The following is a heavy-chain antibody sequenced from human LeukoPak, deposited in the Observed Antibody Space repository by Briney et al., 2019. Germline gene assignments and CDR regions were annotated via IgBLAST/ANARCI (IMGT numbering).Heavy chain of an antibody. J-gene: IGHJ3*02. CDR2: IYTSGST. Sequence: SETLSLTCALYGGSFSSYYWSWIRQPAGKGLEWIGRIYTSGSTNYNPSLESRVTMSVDTSKNQFSLKLSSVTAADTAVYYCARDTGYYGSGSYYKDAFDIWGQGTMVTVSS. D-gene: IGHD3-10*01. V-gene: IGHV4-4*07. CDR1: GGSFSSYY. CDR3: ARDTGYYGSGSYYKDAFDI.